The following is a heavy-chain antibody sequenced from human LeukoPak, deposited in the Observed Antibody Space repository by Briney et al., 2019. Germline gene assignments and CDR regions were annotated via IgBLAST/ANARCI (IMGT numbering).Heavy chain of an antibody. J-gene: IGHJ6*02. CDR2: INTNTGNP. V-gene: IGHV7-4-1*02. CDR1: GYTFTSYA. CDR3: ARDNWVATTTWGMDV. Sequence: ASVKVSCKASGYTFTSYAMNWVRQAPGQGLEWMGWINTNTGNPTYAQGFTGRFVFSLDTSVSTAYLQISSLKAGDTAVYYCARDNWVATTTWGMDVWGQGTAVTVSS. D-gene: IGHD2-21*02.